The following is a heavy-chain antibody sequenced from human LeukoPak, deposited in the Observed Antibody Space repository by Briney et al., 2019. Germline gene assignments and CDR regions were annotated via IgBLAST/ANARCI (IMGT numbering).Heavy chain of an antibody. CDR1: GFTFSSYA. CDR3: AKVHDFWSGSNLYYFDY. Sequence: GGSLRLSCAASGFTFSSYAMSWVRQAPGKGLEWVSAISGSGGSTYYADSVEGRFTISRDNSKNTLYLQMNSLRGEDTAVYYCAKVHDFWSGSNLYYFDYWGQGTLVTVSS. D-gene: IGHD3-3*01. J-gene: IGHJ4*02. V-gene: IGHV3-23*01. CDR2: ISGSGGST.